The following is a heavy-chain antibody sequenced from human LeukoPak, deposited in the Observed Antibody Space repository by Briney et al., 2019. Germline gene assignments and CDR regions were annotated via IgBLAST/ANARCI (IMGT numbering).Heavy chain of an antibody. Sequence: QPGGSLRLSCAASGFTFSSYAMSWVRQAPGKGLEWVSAISGSGGSTYYADSVKGRFTISRDNSKNTLYLQMNSLRAEDTAVYYCARDSAARLPYYYYYMDVWGTGTTVTVSS. CDR3: ARDSAARLPYYYYYMDV. CDR1: GFTFSSYA. J-gene: IGHJ6*03. V-gene: IGHV3-23*01. CDR2: ISGSGGST. D-gene: IGHD6-6*01.